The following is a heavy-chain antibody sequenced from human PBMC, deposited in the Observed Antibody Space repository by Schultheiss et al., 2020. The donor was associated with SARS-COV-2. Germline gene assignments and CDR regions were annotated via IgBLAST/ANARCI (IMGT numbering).Heavy chain of an antibody. J-gene: IGHJ4*02. Sequence: SETLSLTCAVYGGSFSGYYWSWIRQPPGKGLEWIGEINHSGSTNYNPSLKSRVTISVDTSKNQFSLKLSSVTAADTAVYYCASPYGFDYWGQGTLVTVSS. CDR2: INHSGST. V-gene: IGHV4-34*01. CDR3: ASPYGFDY. D-gene: IGHD4-17*01. CDR1: GGSFSGYY.